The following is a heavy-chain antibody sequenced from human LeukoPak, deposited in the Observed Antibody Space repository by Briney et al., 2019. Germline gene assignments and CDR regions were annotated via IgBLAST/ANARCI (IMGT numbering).Heavy chain of an antibody. J-gene: IGHJ4*02. CDR2: ISGSGGST. D-gene: IGHD4-17*01. V-gene: IGHV3-23*01. CDR3: AKDSIYDYGDYEFDY. Sequence: GGSLRLSCAASGFTFSSCAMSWVRQAPGKGLEWVSAISGSGGSTYYADSVKGRFTISRDNSKNTLYLQMNSLRAEDTAVYYCAKDSIYDYGDYEFDYWGQGTLVTVSS. CDR1: GFTFSSCA.